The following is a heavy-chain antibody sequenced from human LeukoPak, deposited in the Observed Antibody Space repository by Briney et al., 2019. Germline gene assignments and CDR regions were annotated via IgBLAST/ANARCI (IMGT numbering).Heavy chain of an antibody. J-gene: IGHJ6*02. Sequence: SETLSLTCTVSGGSISSSSYYWGWIRQPPGKGLEWIGSIYYSGSTNYNPSLKSRVTISVDTSKNQFSLKLSSVTAADTAVYYCARSLTKTRCSGGSCYPYYYYGMDVWGQGTLVTVSS. D-gene: IGHD2-15*01. V-gene: IGHV4-39*07. CDR3: ARSLTKTRCSGGSCYPYYYYGMDV. CDR1: GGSISSSSYY. CDR2: IYYSGST.